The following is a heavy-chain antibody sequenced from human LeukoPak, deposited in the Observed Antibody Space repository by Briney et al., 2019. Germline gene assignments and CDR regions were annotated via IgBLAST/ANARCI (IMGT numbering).Heavy chain of an antibody. CDR2: ISGSGGST. CDR1: GFTFSSYA. D-gene: IGHD2-2*01. V-gene: IGHV3-23*01. J-gene: IGHJ4*02. Sequence: PGGSLRLSCAASGFTFSSYAMSWVRQAPGKGLEWVSAISGSGGSTYYADSVKGRFTISGDNSKNTLYLQMNSLRAEDTAVYYCAKDEGYCSSTSCLDFDYWGQGTLVTVSS. CDR3: AKDEGYCSSTSCLDFDY.